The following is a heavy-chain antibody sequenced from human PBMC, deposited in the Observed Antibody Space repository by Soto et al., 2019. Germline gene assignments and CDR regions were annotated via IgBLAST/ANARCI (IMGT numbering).Heavy chain of an antibody. D-gene: IGHD6-13*01. Sequence: ASVKXSCKASGYTFTGYYMHWVRQAPGQGLEWMGWINPNSGGTNYAQKFQGWVTMTRDTSISTAYMELSRLRSDDTAVYYCAREITITAAGALYYYYGMDVWGQGTTVTVSS. V-gene: IGHV1-2*04. CDR1: GYTFTGYY. CDR2: INPNSGGT. CDR3: AREITITAAGALYYYYGMDV. J-gene: IGHJ6*02.